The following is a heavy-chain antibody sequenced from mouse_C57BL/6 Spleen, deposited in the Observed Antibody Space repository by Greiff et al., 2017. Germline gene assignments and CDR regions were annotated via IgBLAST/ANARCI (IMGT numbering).Heavy chain of an antibody. CDR3: AREGPYYGSSYVAY. CDR1: GYTFTSYG. Sequence: VQLQQPGAELVKPGASVKLSCKASGYTFTSYGMHWVKQRPGQGLEWIGMIHPNSGSTNYNEKFKSKATLTVDKSSSTAYMQLSSLTSEDSAVYYVAREGPYYGSSYVAYWGQGTLVTVSA. V-gene: IGHV1-64*01. J-gene: IGHJ3*01. CDR2: IHPNSGST. D-gene: IGHD1-1*01.